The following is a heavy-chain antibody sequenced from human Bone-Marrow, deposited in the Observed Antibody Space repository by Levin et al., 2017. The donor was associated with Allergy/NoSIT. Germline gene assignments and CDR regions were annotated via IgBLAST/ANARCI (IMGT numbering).Heavy chain of an antibody. Sequence: SQTLSLPCAVYGGSFSGYYWSWIRQPPGKGLEWIGEINHSGSTNYNPSLKSRVTISVDTSKNQFSLKLSSVTAADTAVYYCARGRSEYSTPDFDYWGQGTLVTVSS. J-gene: IGHJ4*02. CDR1: GGSFSGYY. D-gene: IGHD6-6*01. CDR2: INHSGST. V-gene: IGHV4-34*01. CDR3: ARGRSEYSTPDFDY.